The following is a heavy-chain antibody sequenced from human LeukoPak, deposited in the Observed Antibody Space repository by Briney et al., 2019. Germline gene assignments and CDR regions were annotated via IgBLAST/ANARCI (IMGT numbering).Heavy chain of an antibody. CDR3: ARGRYDRGTRLDY. Sequence: ASVKASCKASGYTFTGYYMHWVRQAPGQGLEWMGWINPNSGGTNYAQKFQGRVTMTRDTSISTAYMELSRLRSDDTAVYYCARGRYDRGTRLDYWGQGTLVTVSS. CDR1: GYTFTGYY. V-gene: IGHV1-2*02. J-gene: IGHJ4*02. D-gene: IGHD3-16*01. CDR2: INPNSGGT.